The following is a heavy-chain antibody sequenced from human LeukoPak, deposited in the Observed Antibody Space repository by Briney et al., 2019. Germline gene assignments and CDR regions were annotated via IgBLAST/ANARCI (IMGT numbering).Heavy chain of an antibody. V-gene: IGHV3-23*01. J-gene: IGHJ5*02. D-gene: IGHD6-13*01. Sequence: GGSLRLSCAASGFTFSSYAMSWVRQAPGKGLEWVSAISGSGGSTYYADSVKGRFTISRNNSKNTLYLQMNSLRAEDTAVYYCAKLRRCIIAAAGNWFDPWGQGTLVTVSS. CDR3: AKLRRCIIAAAGNWFDP. CDR2: ISGSGGST. CDR1: GFTFSSYA.